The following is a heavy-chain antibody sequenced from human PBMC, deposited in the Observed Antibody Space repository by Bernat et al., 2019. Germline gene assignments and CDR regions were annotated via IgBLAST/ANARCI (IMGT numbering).Heavy chain of an antibody. CDR2: TYYRSKWYN. V-gene: IGHV6-1*01. D-gene: IGHD6-19*01. J-gene: IGHJ4*02. CDR3: AREGYSSGWGGLDY. CDR1: GDSVSRNSAA. Sequence: QVQLQQSGPGLVKPSQTLSLTCAISGDSVSRNSAAWNWIRQSPSRGLEWLGRTYYRSKWYNDYAVSVKSRITINPDTSKNQFSLQLNSVTPEDTAVYYSAREGYSSGWGGLDYWGQGTLVTVSS.